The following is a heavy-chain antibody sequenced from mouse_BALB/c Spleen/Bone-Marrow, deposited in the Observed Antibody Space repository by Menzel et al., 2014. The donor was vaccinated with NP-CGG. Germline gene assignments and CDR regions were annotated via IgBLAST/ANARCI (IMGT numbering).Heavy chain of an antibody. J-gene: IGHJ3*01. CDR2: IDPANGNT. Sequence: EVQLQQSGAELVKPGAPVKLSCTASGFNIKDTYMHWVKQRPEQGLEWIGRIDPANGNTKYDSKFQGKATITADASPNTAYLQLSSLSSEDTAVYYCASYYSGSCLFAYWGQGTLVTVSA. CDR1: GFNIKDTY. V-gene: IGHV14-3*02. D-gene: IGHD1-1*01. CDR3: ASYYSGSCLFAY.